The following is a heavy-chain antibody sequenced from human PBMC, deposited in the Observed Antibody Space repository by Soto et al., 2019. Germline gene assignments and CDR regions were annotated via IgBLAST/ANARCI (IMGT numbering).Heavy chain of an antibody. CDR2: ISYDGSNK. J-gene: IGHJ4*02. D-gene: IGHD4-17*01. Sequence: AGGAPRLSSSAPGFTLSSYAMPRGRPAPGKGLEWVAVISYDGSNKYYADSVKGRFTISRDNSKNTLYLQMNSLRAEDTAVYYCARLVTTVTTKSFGYWGQGTLVTVSS. CDR3: ARLVTTVTTKSFGY. CDR1: GFTLSSYA. V-gene: IGHV3-30-3*01.